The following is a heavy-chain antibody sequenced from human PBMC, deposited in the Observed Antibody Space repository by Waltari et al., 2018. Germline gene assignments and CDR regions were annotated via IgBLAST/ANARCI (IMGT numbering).Heavy chain of an antibody. D-gene: IGHD2-2*02. CDR2: INHSGST. CDR1: GGSFSGYY. V-gene: IGHV4-34*01. J-gene: IGHJ5*02. CDR3: ARGYTGWFDP. Sequence: QVQLQQWGAGLLKPSEPLSLTCAVYGGSFSGYYWSWIRQPPGKGLEWIGEINHSGSTNYNPSLKSRVTISVDTSKNQFSLKLSSVTAADTAVYYCARGYTGWFDPWGQGTLVTVSS.